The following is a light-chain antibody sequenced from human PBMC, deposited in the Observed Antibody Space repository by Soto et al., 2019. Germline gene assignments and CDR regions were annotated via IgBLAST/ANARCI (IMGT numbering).Light chain of an antibody. Sequence: DIQMTQSPSSLSASVGDRVTITCRASQDINNYLAWYQQKPGKPPKLLIYAASTLQSGVPSRFSGGGSGTAFTLTISGLQPEDVATYYCQRYNNGPPVTFGPGTKV. CDR2: AAS. CDR1: QDINNY. CDR3: QRYNNGPPVT. V-gene: IGKV1-27*01. J-gene: IGKJ3*01.